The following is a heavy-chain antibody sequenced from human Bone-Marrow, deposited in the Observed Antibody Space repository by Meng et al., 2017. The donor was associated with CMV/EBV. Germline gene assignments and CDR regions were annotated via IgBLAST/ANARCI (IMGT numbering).Heavy chain of an antibody. Sequence: SKTLSLTFHVSGYSTSTSSYYWGWIRQPPGKGLEWIGSIYYSGSTYYNPSLKSRVTIYVDTSKNQFSLQLSTVTGADTAVYYCARGIMITAAGTNYYYGMDVWGQGTTVTVSS. D-gene: IGHD6-13*01. J-gene: IGHJ6*02. CDR2: IYYSGST. CDR1: GYSTSTSSYY. V-gene: IGHV4-39*07. CDR3: ARGIMITAAGTNYYYGMDV.